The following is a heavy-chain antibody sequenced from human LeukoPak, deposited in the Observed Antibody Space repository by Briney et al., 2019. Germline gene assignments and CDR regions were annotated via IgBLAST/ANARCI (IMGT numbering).Heavy chain of an antibody. CDR3: ARDRPDWGLASDY. D-gene: IGHD7-27*01. CDR2: IYTGGST. Sequence: PGGSLRLSCAASGFTVSNNYMSWVRQAPGKGLEWVSVIYTGGSTYYAESVGDRFTISRDKSKNALYLQMNTLRAEDTAVYYCARDRPDWGLASDYWGQGTLVTVSS. J-gene: IGHJ4*02. CDR1: GFTVSNNY. V-gene: IGHV3-66*01.